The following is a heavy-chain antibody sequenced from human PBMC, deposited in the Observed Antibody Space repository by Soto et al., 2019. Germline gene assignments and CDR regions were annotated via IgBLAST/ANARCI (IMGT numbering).Heavy chain of an antibody. CDR3: ARAYSGRLPRRADYYFAMDV. Sequence: LRLSCAASGFTFSAYDMHWVRQTTGKGLEWVSAIGAADDPYYLGSVKGRFTISRENAKNSLYLQMNSLRAEDTAVYYCARAYSGRLPRRADYYFAMDVWGQGTTVTVSS. CDR2: IGAADDP. J-gene: IGHJ6*02. V-gene: IGHV3-13*05. D-gene: IGHD2-15*01. CDR1: GFTFSAYD.